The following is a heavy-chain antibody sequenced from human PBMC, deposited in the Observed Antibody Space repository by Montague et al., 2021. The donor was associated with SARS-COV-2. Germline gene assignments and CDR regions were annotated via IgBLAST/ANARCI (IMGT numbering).Heavy chain of an antibody. CDR3: ARDLRWGYYDILTVSYRPIDD. D-gene: IGHD3-9*01. CDR2: ISSSSSTI. J-gene: IGHJ4*02. Sequence: SLRLSCAASGFTFSSYDMNWVRQAPGKGLEWVSYISSSSSTIYYPDSVKGRFTISRDNAKNSLYLQMNSLRAEDTAVYYCARDLRWGYYDILTVSYRPIDDWGQGTPVTVSS. V-gene: IGHV3-48*03. CDR1: GFTFSSYD.